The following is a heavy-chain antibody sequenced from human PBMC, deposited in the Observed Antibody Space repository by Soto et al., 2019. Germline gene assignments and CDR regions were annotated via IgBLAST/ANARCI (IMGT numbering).Heavy chain of an antibody. V-gene: IGHV1-8*01. D-gene: IGHD3-3*01. CDR1: GYTFTEFD. CDR2: MNTNTGNT. CDR3: ARVVRFFGGHAGY. J-gene: IGHJ4*02. Sequence: ASVKVSCKTSGYTFTEFDINWVRQAPGQGLEWMGWMNTNTGNTGYARKFQGRVTMTRDTSISTAYMELRRLRSEDTAVYYCARVVRFFGGHAGYWGQGTLVTVSS.